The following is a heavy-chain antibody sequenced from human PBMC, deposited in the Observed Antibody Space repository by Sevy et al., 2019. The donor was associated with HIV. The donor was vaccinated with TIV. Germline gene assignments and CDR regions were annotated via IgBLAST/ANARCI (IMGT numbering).Heavy chain of an antibody. V-gene: IGHV1-2*02. CDR2: INPNSGGT. CDR1: GYTFTGYY. J-gene: IGHJ4*02. CDR3: ARLDTRITMVRGGIGG. Sequence: ASVKVSCKASGYTFTGYYMHWVRQAPGQGLEWMRWINPNSGGTNYAQKFQGRVTMTRDTSISTAYMELSRLRSDDTAVYYCARLDTRITMVRGGIGGWGQGTLVTVSS. D-gene: IGHD3-10*01.